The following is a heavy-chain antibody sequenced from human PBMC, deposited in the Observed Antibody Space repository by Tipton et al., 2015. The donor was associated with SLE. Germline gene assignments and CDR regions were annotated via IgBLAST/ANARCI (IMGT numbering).Heavy chain of an antibody. J-gene: IGHJ4*02. CDR1: GGSISSHY. CDR3: ARDIEAPGDFPYFDY. D-gene: IGHD7-27*01. CDR2: IYTSGST. Sequence: TLSLTCTVSGGSISSHYWSWIRQPPGKGLEWIGYIYTSGSTNYNPSLKSRVTISVDTSKNHFSLKLTSVIAADTAVYYCARDIEAPGDFPYFDYWGQGILVTVSS. V-gene: IGHV4-4*08.